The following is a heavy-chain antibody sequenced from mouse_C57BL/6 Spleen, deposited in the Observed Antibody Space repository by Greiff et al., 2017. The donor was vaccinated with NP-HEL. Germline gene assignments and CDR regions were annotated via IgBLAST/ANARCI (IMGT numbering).Heavy chain of an antibody. J-gene: IGHJ2*01. CDR1: GYTFTSYW. CDR2: IDPSDSYT. V-gene: IGHV1-69*01. D-gene: IGHD2-1*01. CDR3: ARTGNYRDFDD. Sequence: VQLQQPGAELVMPGASVKLSCKASGYTFTSYWMHWVKQRPGQGLEWIGEIDPSDSYTNYNQKFKGKSTLTVDKSSSTASMLLSSLTSEDAAVYYCARTGNYRDFDDWGKGTTLTVSS.